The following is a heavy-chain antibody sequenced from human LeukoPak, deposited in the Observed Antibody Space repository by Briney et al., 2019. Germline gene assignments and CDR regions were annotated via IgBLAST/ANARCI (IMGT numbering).Heavy chain of an antibody. V-gene: IGHV4-59*08. CDR2: IYYSGST. J-gene: IGHJ4*02. Sequence: SETLSLTCTVSGGSISSYYWSWIRQPPGKGLEWIGYIYYSGSTNYNPSLKSRLTISVDTSKNQFSLKLSSVTAADTAVYYCARTRYYYGSRSYGAPYYFDYWGQGTLVTVSS. D-gene: IGHD3-10*01. CDR1: GGSISSYY. CDR3: ARTRYYYGSRSYGAPYYFDY.